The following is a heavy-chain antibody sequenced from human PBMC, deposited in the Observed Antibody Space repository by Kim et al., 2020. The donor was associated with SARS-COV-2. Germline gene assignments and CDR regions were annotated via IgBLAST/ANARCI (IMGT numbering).Heavy chain of an antibody. CDR1: GFTFSSYA. V-gene: IGHV3-30-3*01. D-gene: IGHD4-4*01. J-gene: IGHJ6*02. CDR3: ARVGAYSTPYYYYYGMDV. Sequence: GGSLRLSCAASGFTFSSYAMHWVRQAPGKGLEWVAVISYDGSNKYYADSVKGRFTISRDNSKNTLYLQMNSLRAEDTAVYYCARVGAYSTPYYYYYGMDVWGQGTTVTVSS. CDR2: ISYDGSNK.